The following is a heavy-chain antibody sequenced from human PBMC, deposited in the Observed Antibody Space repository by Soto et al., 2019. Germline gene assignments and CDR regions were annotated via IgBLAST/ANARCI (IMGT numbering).Heavy chain of an antibody. J-gene: IGHJ5*02. D-gene: IGHD6-19*01. V-gene: IGHV4-30-2*01. CDR3: AGMPYTSGLRFDP. Sequence: SETLSLTCNMSGDSYSISTYSWSWIRQPPGKALQWIGFMYQSGVTSYNPSLASRVSISLDRSNNQCSLKLKSVTAADTAVYFCAGMPYTSGLRFDPWGPGTLVTVSS. CDR1: GDSYSISTYS. CDR2: MYQSGVT.